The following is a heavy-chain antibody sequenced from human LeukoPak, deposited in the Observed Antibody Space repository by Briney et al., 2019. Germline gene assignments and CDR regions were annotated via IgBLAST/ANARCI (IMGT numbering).Heavy chain of an antibody. CDR1: GFTFDDYA. CDR3: AKDSLSSGSYYDY. J-gene: IGHJ4*02. CDR2: ISGDSSNT. Sequence: GGSLRLSCAASGFTFDDYAMHWVREAPGKGLEWVSFISGDSSNTYYADSVKGRFTISRDNSKNSLYLQMNSLRTEDTALYYCAKDSLSSGSYYDYWGQGTLVTVSS. D-gene: IGHD1-26*01. V-gene: IGHV3-43*02.